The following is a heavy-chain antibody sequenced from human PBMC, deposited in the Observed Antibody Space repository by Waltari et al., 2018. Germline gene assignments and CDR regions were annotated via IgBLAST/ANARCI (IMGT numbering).Heavy chain of an antibody. CDR1: GGSISSSSYY. V-gene: IGHV4-39*01. J-gene: IGHJ6*02. D-gene: IGHD2-15*01. CDR2: IYYSGST. Sequence: QLQLQESGPGLVKPSETLSLTCTVSGGSISSSSYYWGWIRQPPGKGLEWIGSIYYSGSTYYNPSLKSRVTISVETSKNQFSLKLSSVTAADTAVYYCARQKGYCSGGSCYSYYYGMDVWGQGTRSPSP. CDR3: ARQKGYCSGGSCYSYYYGMDV.